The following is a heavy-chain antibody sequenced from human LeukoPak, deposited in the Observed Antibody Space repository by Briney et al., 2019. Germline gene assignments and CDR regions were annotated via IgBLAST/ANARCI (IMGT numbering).Heavy chain of an antibody. CDR2: ISAYNGNT. V-gene: IGHV1-18*01. Sequence: GASVKVSCKASGYTFTSYGISWVRQAPGQGLEWMGWISAYNGNTNYAQKLQGRVTMTTDTSTSTAYMELRSLRSEDTAVYYCTRGWRTGYYYYMDVWGKGTTVTVSS. D-gene: IGHD1-14*01. CDR3: TRGWRTGYYYYMDV. J-gene: IGHJ6*03. CDR1: GYTFTSYG.